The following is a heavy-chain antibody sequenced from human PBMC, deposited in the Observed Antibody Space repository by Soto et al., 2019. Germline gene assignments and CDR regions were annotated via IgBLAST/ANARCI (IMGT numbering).Heavy chain of an antibody. Sequence: QVQLVQSGAEVRMPGSSVKVSCKASGGTFSTYPINWVRQAPGQGLEWMGGIIPLFGTTNYAQKFKGRVTITADESTSTAYMELSSRRAEDAAVYYCARGATHGSSWYFWFDPWGQGTLVTVSS. D-gene: IGHD6-13*01. J-gene: IGHJ5*02. V-gene: IGHV1-69*01. CDR1: GGTFSTYP. CDR2: IIPLFGTT. CDR3: ARGATHGSSWYFWFDP.